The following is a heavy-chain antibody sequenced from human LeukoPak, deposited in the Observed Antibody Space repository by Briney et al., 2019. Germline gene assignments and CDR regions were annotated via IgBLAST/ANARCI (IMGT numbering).Heavy chain of an antibody. Sequence: ASVKVSCKASGYTFTSYAMNWVRQAPGRGLEWMGGIIPIFGTANYAQKFQGRVTITADKSTSTAYMELSSLRSEDTAVYYCARVVGLTGYSSSWYSGYYYYMDVWGKGTTVTVSS. D-gene: IGHD6-13*01. CDR2: IIPIFGTA. J-gene: IGHJ6*03. CDR1: GYTFTSYA. V-gene: IGHV1-69*06. CDR3: ARVVGLTGYSSSWYSGYYYYMDV.